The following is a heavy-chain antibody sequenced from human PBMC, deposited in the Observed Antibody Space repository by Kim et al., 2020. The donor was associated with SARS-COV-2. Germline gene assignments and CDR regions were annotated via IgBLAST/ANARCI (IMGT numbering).Heavy chain of an antibody. CDR3: ATLGSWFFTRRLSMGEDY. V-gene: IGHV1-24*01. CDR2: FDPEDGET. Sequence: ASVKVSCKVSGYTLTELSMHWVRQAPGKGLEWMGGFDPEDGETIYAQKFQGRVTMTEDTSTDTAYMELSSLRSEDTAVYYCATLGSWFFTRRLSMGEDYWGQGTLVTVSS. D-gene: IGHD6-13*01. J-gene: IGHJ4*02. CDR1: GYTLTELS.